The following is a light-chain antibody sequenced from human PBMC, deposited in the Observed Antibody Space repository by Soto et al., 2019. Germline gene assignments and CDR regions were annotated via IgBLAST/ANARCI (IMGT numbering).Light chain of an antibody. CDR1: QSVSSSF. Sequence: EIVLTQSPGTLSLSPGERATLSCRASQSVSSSFLGWYQQKPGQAPRLLIYDASSRATGIPDRFSGSGSGTDFTLTISRLESEDFAVYYCQQYGTSPWTFGQGTKVEIK. CDR2: DAS. V-gene: IGKV3-20*01. CDR3: QQYGTSPWT. J-gene: IGKJ1*01.